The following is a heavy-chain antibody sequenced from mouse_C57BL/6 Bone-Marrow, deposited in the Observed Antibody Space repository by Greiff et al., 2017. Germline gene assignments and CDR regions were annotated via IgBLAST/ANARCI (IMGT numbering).Heavy chain of an antibody. CDR1: GFTFSSYG. V-gene: IGHV5-6*02. D-gene: IGHD1-1*01. Sequence: EVMLVESGGDLVKPGGSLKLSCAASGFTFSSYGMSWVRQTPDKRLEWVATISSGGSYTYYPDSVKGRFTISRDNAKNTLYLQMSSLKSEDTAMYYCARHEDGSSYNWYFDVWGTGTTVTVSS. CDR3: ARHEDGSSYNWYFDV. J-gene: IGHJ1*03. CDR2: ISSGGSYT.